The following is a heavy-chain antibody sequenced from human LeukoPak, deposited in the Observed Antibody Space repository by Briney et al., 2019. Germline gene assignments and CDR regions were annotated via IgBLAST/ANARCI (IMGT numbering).Heavy chain of an antibody. V-gene: IGHV3-74*01. CDR3: TTIRPGY. J-gene: IGHJ4*02. CDR1: GFTFSSYW. CDR2: IKDGGTTT. Sequence: GGSLRLSCAASGFTFSSYWIHWVRQVPGKGLVWVSRIKDGGTTTDYADSVKGRFTISRDDAKNTLYLQMYSLRAEDTAVYYCTTIRPGYWGQGTLVTVSP. D-gene: IGHD5-12*01.